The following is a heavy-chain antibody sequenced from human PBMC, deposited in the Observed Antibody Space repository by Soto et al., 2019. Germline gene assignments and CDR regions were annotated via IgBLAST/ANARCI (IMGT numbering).Heavy chain of an antibody. CDR1: GFTFSTHA. D-gene: IGHD4-4*01. V-gene: IGHV3-23*01. CDR2: FSGSGGNI. J-gene: IGHJ6*02. CDR3: AKAPPWTVGPLPMDV. Sequence: EVQLLESGGGLVQPGGSLRLSCVASGFTFSTHAMSWVRQAPGKGLEWVSTFSGSGGNIYYAESVKGRLTISRDDSKTTLYLKRNGRRVEARAVYYGAKAPPWTVGPLPMDVWAQGPTAPLPS.